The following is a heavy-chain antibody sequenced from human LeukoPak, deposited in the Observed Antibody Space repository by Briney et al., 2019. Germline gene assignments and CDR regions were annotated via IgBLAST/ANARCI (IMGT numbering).Heavy chain of an antibody. CDR2: INHSGST. D-gene: IGHD3-22*01. Sequence: PSETLSLTCAVYGGSFSGYYWSWICQPPGKGLEWIGEINHSGSTNYNPSLKSRVTISVDTSKNQFSLKLSSVTAEDTAVYYCAKVLKPITMIVVAKGYYFDYWGQGTLVTVSS. V-gene: IGHV4-34*01. J-gene: IGHJ4*02. CDR1: GGSFSGYY. CDR3: AKVLKPITMIVVAKGYYFDY.